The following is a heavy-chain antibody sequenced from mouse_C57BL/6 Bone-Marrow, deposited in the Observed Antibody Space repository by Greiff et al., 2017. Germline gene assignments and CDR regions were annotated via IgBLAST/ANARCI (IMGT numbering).Heavy chain of an antibody. V-gene: IGHV5-6*01. CDR3: ARQGYYGSSTAY. Sequence: EVQVVESGGDLVKPGGSLKLSCAASGFTFSSYGMSWVRQTPDKRLEWVATISSGGSYTYYPDSVKGRFTISRDNAKNTLYLQMSSLKSEDTAMYYGARQGYYGSSTAYWGQGTLVTVSA. CDR1: GFTFSSYG. J-gene: IGHJ3*01. D-gene: IGHD1-1*01. CDR2: ISSGGSYT.